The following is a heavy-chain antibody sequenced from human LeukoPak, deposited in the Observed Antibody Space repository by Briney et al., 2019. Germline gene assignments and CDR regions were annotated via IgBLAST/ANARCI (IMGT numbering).Heavy chain of an antibody. Sequence: GRSLRLSCAASGFTFSSYGMHWVRQAPGKGLEWVAVISYDGDNKYYADSVKGRFTISRDNSKNTLYLQMNSLRAEDTAVYYCARDLRYDFWSGPHNWFDPWGQGTLVTVSS. J-gene: IGHJ5*02. CDR2: ISYDGDNK. CDR1: GFTFSSYG. D-gene: IGHD3-3*01. CDR3: ARDLRYDFWSGPHNWFDP. V-gene: IGHV3-30*03.